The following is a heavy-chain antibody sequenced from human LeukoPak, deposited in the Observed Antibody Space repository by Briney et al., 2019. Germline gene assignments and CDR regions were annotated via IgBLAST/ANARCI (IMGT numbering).Heavy chain of an antibody. Sequence: GGSLRLSCAASGFTFSSYWMPWVRQVPGKDLMWVSRIKTDGSEISYADAVEGRFTIPRDNAKNMVYLQMNSLRADDTAVYYCARGGIVGDYWGQGILVTVSS. J-gene: IGHJ4*02. V-gene: IGHV3-74*01. CDR3: ARGGIVGDY. CDR1: GFTFSSYW. D-gene: IGHD1-26*01. CDR2: IKTDGSEI.